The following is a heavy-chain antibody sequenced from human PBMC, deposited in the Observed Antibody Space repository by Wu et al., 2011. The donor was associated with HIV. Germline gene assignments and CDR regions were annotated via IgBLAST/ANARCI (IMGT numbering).Heavy chain of an antibody. CDR1: GGTFSSYG. Sequence: QVQVVQSGPEVKKPGSSVKVSCKVSGGTFSSYGIDWVRQAPGQRFEWMGRIIPMFGTANYAQKFQDRVTITADKSTSTGYLELSSLRSEDTAVYYCARDLGGDEDDWGQGTLVTVSS. CDR2: IIPMFGTA. V-gene: IGHV1-69*14. D-gene: IGHD2-21*01. CDR3: ARDLGGDEDD. J-gene: IGHJ4*02.